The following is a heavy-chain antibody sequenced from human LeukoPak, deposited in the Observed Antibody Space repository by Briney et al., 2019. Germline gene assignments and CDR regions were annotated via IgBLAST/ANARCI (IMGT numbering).Heavy chain of an antibody. Sequence: SVTVSCTASGGTFSSYAISWVRQAPGQGLGWMGGIIPIFGTANYAQKFQGRVTITADESTSTAYMELSSLRSEDTAVYYCAREAYSSGWRDAFDIWGQGTMVTVSS. D-gene: IGHD6-19*01. CDR3: AREAYSSGWRDAFDI. CDR2: IIPIFGTA. CDR1: GGTFSSYA. V-gene: IGHV1-69*13. J-gene: IGHJ3*02.